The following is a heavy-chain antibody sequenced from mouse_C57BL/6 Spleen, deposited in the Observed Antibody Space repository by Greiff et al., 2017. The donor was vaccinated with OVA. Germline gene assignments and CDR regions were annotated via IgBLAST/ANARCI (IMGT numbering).Heavy chain of an antibody. J-gene: IGHJ2*01. V-gene: IGHV5-17*01. CDR3: ARSYDYDGSYFDY. D-gene: IGHD2-4*01. Sequence: EVMLVESGGGLVKPGGSLKLSCAASGFTFSDYGMHWVRQAPEKGLEWVAYISSGSSTIYYADTVKGRFTISRDNAKNTLFLQMTSLRSEDTAMYYCARSYDYDGSYFDYWGQGTTLTVSS. CDR2: ISSGSSTI. CDR1: GFTFSDYG.